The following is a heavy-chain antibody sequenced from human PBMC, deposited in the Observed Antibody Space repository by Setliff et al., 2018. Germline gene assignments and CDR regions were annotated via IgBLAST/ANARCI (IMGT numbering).Heavy chain of an antibody. CDR2: INSDGSST. CDR1: GFTFNNYF. V-gene: IGHV3-74*01. Sequence: GGSLRLSCAASGFTFNNYFMIWVRQAPGKGLEWVSRINSDGSSTGYADSVKGQFTVSRDNSKNTLYLQMNGLRAEDSALYYCARGRHHDTLSGYIDFLGQGTLVTVSS. D-gene: IGHD3-9*01. J-gene: IGHJ4*02. CDR3: ARGRHHDTLSGYIDF.